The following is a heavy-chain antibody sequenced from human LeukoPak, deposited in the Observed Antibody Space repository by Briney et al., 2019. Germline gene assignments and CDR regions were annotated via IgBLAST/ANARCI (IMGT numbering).Heavy chain of an antibody. CDR1: GSSISSGGYY. J-gene: IGHJ5*02. Sequence: SETLSLTCTVSGSSISSGGYYWSWIRQHPGKGLEWIGYIYYSGSTYCNPSLKSRVTISVDTSKNQFSLKLSSVTAADTAVYYCARDLPGSDWFDPWGQGTLVTVSS. CDR2: IYYSGST. CDR3: ARDLPGSDWFDP. V-gene: IGHV4-31*03.